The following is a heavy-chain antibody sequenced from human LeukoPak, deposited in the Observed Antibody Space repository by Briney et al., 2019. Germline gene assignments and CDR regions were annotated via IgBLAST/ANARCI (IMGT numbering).Heavy chain of an antibody. V-gene: IGHV6-1*01. CDR3: ARGLTQYDCFDP. Sequence: QTLSLTCAISGDSVSSNSVTWNWIRQSPSRGLEWLGRTYYRSTWYNDYAVSVRGRITVNPDTSKNQFSLHLNSVTPEDTAVYYCARGLTQYDCFDPWGQGILVTVSS. J-gene: IGHJ5*02. D-gene: IGHD2-2*01. CDR1: GDSVSSNSVT. CDR2: TYYRSTWYN.